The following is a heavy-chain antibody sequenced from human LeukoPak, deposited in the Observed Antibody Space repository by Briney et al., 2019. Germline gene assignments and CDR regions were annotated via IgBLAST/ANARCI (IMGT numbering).Heavy chain of an antibody. J-gene: IGHJ5*02. D-gene: IGHD2-2*01. V-gene: IGHV1-18*01. CDR2: ISAYNGNT. Sequence: ASVKVSCKASGYTFTSYGISWVLQAPGHGLEWMGWISAYNGNTNYAQKLQGRVTMTTDTSTSTAYMELRSLRSDDTAVYYCARSGCSSTSCYGWFDPWGQGTLVTVSS. CDR3: ARSGCSSTSCYGWFDP. CDR1: GYTFTSYG.